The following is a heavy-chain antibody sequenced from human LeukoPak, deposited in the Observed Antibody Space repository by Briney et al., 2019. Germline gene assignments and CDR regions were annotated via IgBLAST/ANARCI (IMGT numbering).Heavy chain of an antibody. V-gene: IGHV3-7*01. J-gene: IGHJ6*03. CDR2: IKQDASEK. CDR1: GSTFSSYW. D-gene: IGHD3-3*01. Sequence: GGSLILACAASGSTFSSYWMSWVRQAPGKGLEWVANIKQDASEKYYVDSVKGRFTIPRDNAKNSLYLQMNSLRAEDTAVYYCAREGAYDFWSGYYYYYYMDVWGKGTTVTVSS. CDR3: AREGAYDFWSGYYYYYYMDV.